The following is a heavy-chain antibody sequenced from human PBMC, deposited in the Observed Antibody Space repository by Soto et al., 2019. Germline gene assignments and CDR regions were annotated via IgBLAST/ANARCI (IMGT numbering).Heavy chain of an antibody. CDR2: ISGSGGST. V-gene: IGHV3-23*01. D-gene: IGHD5-12*01. Sequence: EVQLLESGGGLVQPGGSLRLSCAASGFTFSSCAMTWVRQAPGKGLEWVSTISGSGGSTYYADSVKGRFTISRDSSKNTLYLQMNSLGAEDTALYFCAKGRYSGYDYFDYWGQGTLVTVSS. J-gene: IGHJ4*02. CDR3: AKGRYSGYDYFDY. CDR1: GFTFSSCA.